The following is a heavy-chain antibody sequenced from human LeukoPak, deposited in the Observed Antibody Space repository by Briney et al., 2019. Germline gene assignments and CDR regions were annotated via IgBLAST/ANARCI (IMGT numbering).Heavy chain of an antibody. D-gene: IGHD6-19*01. J-gene: IGHJ4*02. CDR2: MNPNSGNT. CDR1: GYTFTSYD. V-gene: IGHV1-8*02. CDR3: ARVGSSGWYLSRRSDPGPFDY. Sequence: GASVKVSCKASGYTFTSYDINWVRQAPGQGLEWVGWMNPNSGNTGYAQKLQGRVTMTTDTSTSTAYMELRSLRSDDTAVYYCARVGSSGWYLSRRSDPGPFDYWGQGTLVTASS.